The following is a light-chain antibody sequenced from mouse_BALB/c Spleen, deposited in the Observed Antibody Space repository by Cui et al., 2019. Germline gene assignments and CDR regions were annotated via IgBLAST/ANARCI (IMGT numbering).Light chain of an antibody. CDR1: ENIYSN. V-gene: IGKV12-46*01. CDR2: AAT. J-gene: IGKJ5*01. CDR3: QHFWGTPLT. Sequence: DIQMTQSPASLSVYEGETVTITCRASENIYSNLAWYQQKQGKSPQLLVYAATNLADGVPSRFSGSGSGTQYSLKINSLQSEDFGSYYCQHFWGTPLTFGAGTKLELK.